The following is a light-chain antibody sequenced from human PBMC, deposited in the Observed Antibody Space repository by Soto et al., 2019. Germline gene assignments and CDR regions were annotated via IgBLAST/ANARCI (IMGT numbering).Light chain of an antibody. CDR3: QQRSNWRPIT. J-gene: IGKJ5*01. V-gene: IGKV3-11*01. CDR2: DAA. CDR1: QSVSSY. Sequence: EIVLTQSPATLSLSPGERATLSCRASQSVSSYLAWYQQKPGHAPRRLIYDAANRATGSPARCSGSGSGTNVSPTIINLQHQDVSADYCQQRSNWRPITFGQGTRLEIK.